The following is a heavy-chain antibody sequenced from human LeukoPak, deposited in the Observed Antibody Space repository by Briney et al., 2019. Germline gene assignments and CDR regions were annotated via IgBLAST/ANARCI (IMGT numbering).Heavy chain of an antibody. Sequence: GGSLRLSCTTSGFTFTDYWMTWVRQAPGKGLEWVANINQDGSKKFYVDSVKGRFTASRDNAKTSLYLQMNSLRAEDTAVYYCARRDSGSRGFDSWGQGTLVTVSS. CDR1: GFTFTDYW. CDR3: ARRDSGSRGFDS. D-gene: IGHD3-10*01. CDR2: INQDGSKK. V-gene: IGHV3-7*01. J-gene: IGHJ4*02.